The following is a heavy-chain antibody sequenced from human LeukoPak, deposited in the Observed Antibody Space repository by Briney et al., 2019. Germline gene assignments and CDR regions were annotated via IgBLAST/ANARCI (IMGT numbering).Heavy chain of an antibody. D-gene: IGHD2-15*01. Sequence: GGSLRLSCAASGFTFSSYGMHWVRQAPGKGLEWVAFIRYDGSNKYYADSVKGRFTISRDNSKTTLYLQMNSLRAEDTAVYYCAKGNRGLSSQYYFDYWGQGTLVTVSS. V-gene: IGHV3-30*02. J-gene: IGHJ4*02. CDR2: IRYDGSNK. CDR3: AKGNRGLSSQYYFDY. CDR1: GFTFSSYG.